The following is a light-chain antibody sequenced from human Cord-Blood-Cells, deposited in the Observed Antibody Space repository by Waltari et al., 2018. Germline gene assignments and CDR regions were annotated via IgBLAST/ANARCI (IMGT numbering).Light chain of an antibody. Sequence: DIQLTQSPSFLSASGGDRVTITCRASQGISSYLAWYQQKPGKAPKLLIYAASTLQSVVPSRFSGSGSGTEFTLTISSLQPEDFATYYCQQLNSYPSLTFGQGTRLEIK. J-gene: IGKJ5*01. CDR3: QQLNSYPSLT. CDR2: AAS. CDR1: QGISSY. V-gene: IGKV1-9*01.